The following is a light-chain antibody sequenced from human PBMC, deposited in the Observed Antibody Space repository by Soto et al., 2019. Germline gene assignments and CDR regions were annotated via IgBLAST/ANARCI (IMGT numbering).Light chain of an antibody. CDR3: QQSYSTPLT. CDR2: AAS. J-gene: IGKJ1*01. V-gene: IGKV1-39*01. Sequence: DIQMTQSPSSLSASVGDRVTITCRASQSSSSYLNWYQQKPGKAPKLLIYAASSLQSGVPSRFSGSGSGTDFTLTISSLQPEDFATYYCQQSYSTPLTFGHGTKVDIK. CDR1: QSSSSY.